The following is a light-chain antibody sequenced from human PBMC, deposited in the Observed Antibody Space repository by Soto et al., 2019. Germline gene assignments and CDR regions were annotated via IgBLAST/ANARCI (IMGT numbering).Light chain of an antibody. J-gene: IGKJ2*01. Sequence: EIVLTQSPDTLYLSPGEGATLSCRASQRVNSSYLAGYQQKPGQAPRLLISGASDRAPGVPARVSGSGYGTDFTLTISRLEPEDFAVYYCQQYVNSPVTFGQGTKLQIK. CDR2: GAS. CDR3: QQYVNSPVT. V-gene: IGKV3-20*01. CDR1: QRVNSSY.